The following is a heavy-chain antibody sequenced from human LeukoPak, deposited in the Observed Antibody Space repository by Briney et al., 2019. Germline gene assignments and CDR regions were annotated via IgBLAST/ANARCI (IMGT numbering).Heavy chain of an antibody. CDR3: AKETRYCRGGSCYSAPFDY. D-gene: IGHD2-15*01. V-gene: IGHV3-23*01. Sequence: GGSLRLSCAASGFTFSSYAMSWVRQAPGKGLEWVSLISDSGGSTYYADSGKGRFTISRDNSKNALYLQMNSLRADDTAVYYCAKETRYCRGGSCYSAPFDYWGQGTLVTVSS. CDR2: ISDSGGST. CDR1: GFTFSSYA. J-gene: IGHJ4*02.